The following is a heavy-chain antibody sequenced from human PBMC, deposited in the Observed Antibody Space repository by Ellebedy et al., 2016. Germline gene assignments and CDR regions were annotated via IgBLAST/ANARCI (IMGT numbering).Heavy chain of an antibody. CDR3: ARLQAAAGFRD. CDR2: INHSGST. D-gene: IGHD6-13*01. CDR1: GGSFSGYY. J-gene: IGHJ4*02. Sequence: SETLSLXCAVYGGSFSGYYWSWIRQPPGKGLEWIGEINHSGSTNYNPSLKSRVTISVDTSKNQFSLKLSSVTAADTAVYYCARLQAAAGFRDWGQGTLVTVSS. V-gene: IGHV4-34*01.